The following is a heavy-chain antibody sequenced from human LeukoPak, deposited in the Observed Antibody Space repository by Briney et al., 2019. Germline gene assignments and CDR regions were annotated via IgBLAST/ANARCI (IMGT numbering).Heavy chain of an antibody. CDR2: INHSGST. Sequence: SSETLSLTFAVYGGSFSGCYWSWIRQPPGKGLEWIGEINHSGSTNYNPSLKSRVTISVDTSKNQFSLKLSSVTAADTAVYYCASSTVVTSYYYYGMDVWGQGTTVTVSS. CDR3: ASSTVVTSYYYYGMDV. CDR1: GGSFSGCY. V-gene: IGHV4-34*01. J-gene: IGHJ6*02. D-gene: IGHD4-23*01.